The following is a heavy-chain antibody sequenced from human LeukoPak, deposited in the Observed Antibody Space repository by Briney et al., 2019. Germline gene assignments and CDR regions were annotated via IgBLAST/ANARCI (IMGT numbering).Heavy chain of an antibody. CDR1: GFTVSSNY. V-gene: IGHV3-66*01. Sequence: GGSLRLSCAASGFTVSSNYVSWVRQAPGMGLEWVSAIFSDGSTYYADSVKGRFTISRDNSKNPLYLQMNNLRAEDTAVYYCARVMTAITIWFEPWGQGTLVTVSS. CDR3: ARVMTAITIWFEP. J-gene: IGHJ5*02. CDR2: IFSDGST. D-gene: IGHD2-21*02.